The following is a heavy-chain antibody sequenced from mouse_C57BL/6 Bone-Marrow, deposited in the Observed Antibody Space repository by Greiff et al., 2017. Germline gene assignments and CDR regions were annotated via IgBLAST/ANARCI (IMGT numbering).Heavy chain of an antibody. D-gene: IGHD2-5*01. CDR3: ARPYYSNYWYFDV. CDR1: GYTFTSYW. Sequence: QVQLQQPGAELVKPGASVKMSCKASGYTFTSYWITWVKQRPGQGLEWIGDIYPGSGSTKYNEKFKSKATLTVDTSSSKAYMQLSSLTSEDSAVYYCARPYYSNYWYFDVWGTGTTVTVSS. CDR2: IYPGSGST. V-gene: IGHV1-55*01. J-gene: IGHJ1*03.